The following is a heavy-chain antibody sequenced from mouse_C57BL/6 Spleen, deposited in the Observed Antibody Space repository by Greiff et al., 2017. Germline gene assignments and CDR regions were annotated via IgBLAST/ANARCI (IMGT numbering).Heavy chain of an antibody. CDR2: IDPSDSYT. J-gene: IGHJ4*01. D-gene: IGHD1-1*01. CDR3: ARNSYYVGGYAMDS. Sequence: QVQLQQPGAELVKPGASVKLSCKASGYTFTSYWMQWVKQRPGQGLEWIGEIDPSDSYTNYNQKFKGKATLTVDTSSSTAYMQLSSLTSEDSAVYYCARNSYYVGGYAMDSWGQGTSVTVSS. CDR1: GYTFTSYW. V-gene: IGHV1-50*01.